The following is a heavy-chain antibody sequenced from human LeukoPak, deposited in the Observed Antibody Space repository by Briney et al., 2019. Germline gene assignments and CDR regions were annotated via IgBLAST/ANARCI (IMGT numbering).Heavy chain of an antibody. D-gene: IGHD3-22*01. CDR2: INPNSGGT. V-gene: IGHV1-2*02. CDR3: AGSAYYYDSSGYWYYFDY. Sequence: GESLKISCTGSGYGFTSYWIGWVRQAPGQGLEWMGWINPNSGGTNYAQKFQGRVTMTRDTSISTAYMELSRLRSDDTAVYYCAGSAYYYDSSGYWYYFDYWGQGTLVTVSS. J-gene: IGHJ4*02. CDR1: GYGFTSYW.